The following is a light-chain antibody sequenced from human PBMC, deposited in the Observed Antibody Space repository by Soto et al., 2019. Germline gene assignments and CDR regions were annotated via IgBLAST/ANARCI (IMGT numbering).Light chain of an antibody. Sequence: QSVLTQPPSVSGAPGQRVTISCTGSSSNIGAGYDVHWYQQLPGTAPKLLIYRNNQRPSGVPDRFSGAKSGTSASLAISGLRTEDEADYSCATWDDSLSGYIFGTGTKLTVL. CDR2: RNN. CDR1: SSNIGAGYD. J-gene: IGLJ1*01. V-gene: IGLV1-47*01. CDR3: ATWDDSLSGYI.